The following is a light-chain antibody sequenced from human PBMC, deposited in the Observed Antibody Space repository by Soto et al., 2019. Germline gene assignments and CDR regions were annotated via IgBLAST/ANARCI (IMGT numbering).Light chain of an antibody. CDR1: QSVSSSY. J-gene: IGKJ5*01. CDR2: GAS. Sequence: VMTQSPATLSVSPGERATLSCRASQSVSSSYLAWYQQQPGQARRLLIYGASSRATGIPDRFSGSGSGTDFTLTISRLEPEDFAAYYCQQYGSSPPITFGQGTRLEIK. V-gene: IGKV3-20*01. CDR3: QQYGSSPPIT.